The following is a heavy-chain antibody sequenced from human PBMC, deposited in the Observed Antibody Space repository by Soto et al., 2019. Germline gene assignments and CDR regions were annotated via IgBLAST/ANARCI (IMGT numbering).Heavy chain of an antibody. J-gene: IGHJ4*02. Sequence: EVQLVESGGGLVKPGGSLRLSCAASGFTFSSYTMSWVRQAPGKGLEWVSSISTSSSYIYYADSVKGRFTISRDNAKNSLYLQMNSLRAEDTAVYYCAFLGHGYGLFDYWGQGTLVTVSS. CDR1: GFTFSSYT. D-gene: IGHD5-18*01. CDR3: AFLGHGYGLFDY. CDR2: ISTSSSYI. V-gene: IGHV3-21*01.